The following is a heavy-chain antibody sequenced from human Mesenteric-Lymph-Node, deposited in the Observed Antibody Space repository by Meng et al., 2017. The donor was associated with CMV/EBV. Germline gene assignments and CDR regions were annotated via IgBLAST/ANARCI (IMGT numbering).Heavy chain of an antibody. CDR3: THSGSYDDYYYYYGLDV. CDR2: IKSKTDDRTT. D-gene: IGHD3-3*01. J-gene: IGHJ6*02. V-gene: IGHV3-15*01. Sequence: GESLKISCAASGFTFSKAWMSWVRQAPGKGLKWVGRIKSKTDDRTTDYAAPVKGRFTISRDDSKNTLYLQMNSLKTEDTAVYYCTHSGSYDDYYYYYGLDVWGQGTTVTVSS. CDR1: GFTFSKAW.